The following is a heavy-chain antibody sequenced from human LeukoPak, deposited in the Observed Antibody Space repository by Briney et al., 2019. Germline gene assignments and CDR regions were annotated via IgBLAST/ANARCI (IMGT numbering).Heavy chain of an antibody. Sequence: GGSLRLSCAASGFTFSGSAMHWVRQASGKGLEWVGRIRSKTNNYATAYAASVKDRFTISRDDSTNTAYLQMNSLKTEDTAVYYCAKRGGSSSWYYFDYWGQGTLVTVSS. D-gene: IGHD6-13*01. J-gene: IGHJ4*02. V-gene: IGHV3-73*01. CDR1: GFTFSGSA. CDR3: AKRGGSSSWYYFDY. CDR2: IRSKTNNYAT.